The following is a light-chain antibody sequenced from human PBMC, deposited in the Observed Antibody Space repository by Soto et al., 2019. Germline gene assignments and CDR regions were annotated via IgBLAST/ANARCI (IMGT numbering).Light chain of an antibody. CDR3: QVRTEWPPFMYS. J-gene: IGKJ2*01. Sequence: EVVLMQSPGTLSLSPGERATLSCRASQTVWSNYLAWFQHRPGQAPRLVIYGASRRATGIPDRFTGSGSGTDFTLTISRLEPEDFAVYYCQVRTEWPPFMYSFGQGTKLEVK. V-gene: IGKV3D-20*02. CDR2: GAS. CDR1: QTVWSNY.